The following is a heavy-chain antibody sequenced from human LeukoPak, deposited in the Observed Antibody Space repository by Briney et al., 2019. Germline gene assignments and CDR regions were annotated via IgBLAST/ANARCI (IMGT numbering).Heavy chain of an antibody. CDR1: GGSIRNYY. J-gene: IGHJ3*02. CDR3: ARFEGSTWGDGFDI. D-gene: IGHD3-16*01. CDR2: IHYTGRT. Sequence: SETLSLTCTVSGGSIRNYYGSWIRQPPGKGLEWIGYIHYTGRTNYKPSLKRRVTMSVDTSKNQFSLKLTSVSAADTAVYYCARFEGSTWGDGFDIWGQGTLVTVSS. V-gene: IGHV4-59*08.